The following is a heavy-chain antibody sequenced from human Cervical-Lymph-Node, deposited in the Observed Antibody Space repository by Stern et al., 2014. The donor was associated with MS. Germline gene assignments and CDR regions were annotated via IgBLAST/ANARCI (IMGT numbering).Heavy chain of an antibody. CDR2: IKGDGNEK. J-gene: IGHJ4*02. CDR1: GFTFGRYW. D-gene: IGHD4-23*01. Sequence: EVQLVESGGGLVQPGGSLRISCAASGFTFGRYWMTWVRQAPGKGLEWVANIKGDGNEKYYGDSVKARFTISRDNAKNSLYLQMNSLTAEDTAVYYCARDPVDWGQGTLVTVSS. CDR3: ARDPVD. V-gene: IGHV3-7*03.